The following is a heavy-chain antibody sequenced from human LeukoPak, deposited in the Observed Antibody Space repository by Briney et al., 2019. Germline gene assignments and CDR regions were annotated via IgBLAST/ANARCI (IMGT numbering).Heavy chain of an antibody. V-gene: IGHV3-21*01. CDR3: ARIAMGQLWAKRIDY. Sequence: PGGTLRLPRAASGFTDSSNYLSGAPQARGKGLEGVSSISYNSGSIHYADSVKRRFATSRDNARNSLYLQMNTLRAEDTAVYYRARIAMGQLWAKRIDYWGQGTLVTVSS. J-gene: IGHJ4*02. CDR1: GFTDSSNY. D-gene: IGHD6-13*01. CDR2: ISYNSGSI.